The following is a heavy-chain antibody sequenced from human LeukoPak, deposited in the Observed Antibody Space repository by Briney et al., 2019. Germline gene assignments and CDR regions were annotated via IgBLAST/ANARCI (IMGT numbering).Heavy chain of an antibody. Sequence: SETLSLTCTVSGGSISSSSYYWGWIRQPPGKGLEWIGSIYHSGSTYYNPSLKSRVTISVDTSKNQFSLKLSSVTAADTAVYYCSQLVQLWFDPWGQGTLVTVSS. V-gene: IGHV4-39*07. CDR2: IYHSGST. CDR1: GGSISSSSYY. D-gene: IGHD6-6*01. J-gene: IGHJ5*02. CDR3: SQLVQLWFDP.